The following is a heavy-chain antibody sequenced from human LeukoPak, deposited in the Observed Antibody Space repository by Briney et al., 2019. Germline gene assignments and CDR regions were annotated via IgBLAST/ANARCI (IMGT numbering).Heavy chain of an antibody. CDR1: GGSISSGGYY. CDR2: IYYSGST. D-gene: IGHD3-9*01. J-gene: IGHJ4*02. V-gene: IGHV4-31*03. CDR3: ARTGESGYVLRYFDWLPHFDY. Sequence: SETLPLTCTVSGGSISSGGYYWSWIRQHPGKGLEWIGYIYYSGSTYYNPSLKSRVTISVDTSKNQFSLKLSSVTAADTAVYYCARTGESGYVLRYFDWLPHFDYWGQGSLVTVSS.